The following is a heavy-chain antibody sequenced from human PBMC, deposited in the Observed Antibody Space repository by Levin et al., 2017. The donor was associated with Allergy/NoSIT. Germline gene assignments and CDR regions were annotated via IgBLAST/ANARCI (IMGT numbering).Heavy chain of an antibody. D-gene: IGHD5-12*01. CDR3: ARDRSGSYFDY. V-gene: IGHV4-61*01. CDR2: RYYSGST. Sequence: ESLKISCTVSGGSVSSGSYYWSWIRQPPGKGLEWIGYRYYSGSTSYNPSLKSRVTISADTSKNQFSLKLTSVTAADTAVYYCARDRSGSYFDYWGQGTLVTVSS. J-gene: IGHJ4*02. CDR1: GGSVSSGSYY.